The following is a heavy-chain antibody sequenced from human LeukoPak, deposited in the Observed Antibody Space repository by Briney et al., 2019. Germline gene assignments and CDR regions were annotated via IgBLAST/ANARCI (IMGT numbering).Heavy chain of an antibody. J-gene: IGHJ6*03. Sequence: PSQPQSLTCTVCGGSISSGSYYWSWIRQPAGKGLEWIGRIYTSGSTNYTPSVQSRVTISVDTSKNHFPLKLSSVTAADTAVYYCARLTDSGGYYYYYYMDVWGKGTTVTIYS. CDR2: IYTSGST. CDR1: GGSISSGSYY. V-gene: IGHV4-61*02. D-gene: IGHD1-26*01. CDR3: ARLTDSGGYYYYYYMDV.